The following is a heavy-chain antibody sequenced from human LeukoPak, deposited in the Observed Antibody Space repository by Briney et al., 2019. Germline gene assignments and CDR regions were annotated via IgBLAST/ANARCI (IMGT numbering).Heavy chain of an antibody. Sequence: GGSLRLSCAASGFTVSSNYMSWVRQATGRGVEWVSVIYSGGSTYYADSVKGRFTISRDNSKNTLYLQMNSLRAEDTAVYYCASLNRPTGNWFDPWGQGTLVTVSS. D-gene: IGHD4-17*01. CDR1: GFTVSSNY. CDR3: ASLNRPTGNWFDP. V-gene: IGHV3-53*01. J-gene: IGHJ5*02. CDR2: IYSGGST.